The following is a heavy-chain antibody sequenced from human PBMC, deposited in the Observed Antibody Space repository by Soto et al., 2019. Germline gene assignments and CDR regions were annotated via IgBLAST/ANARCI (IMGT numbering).Heavy chain of an antibody. J-gene: IGHJ4*02. CDR3: AKDRLAGGFDY. CDR2: VSATAGTT. V-gene: IGHV3-23*01. CDR1: GFTFSDYP. Sequence: GGPLRPSFAASGFTFSDYPMSWVRQAPGKGLECVSLVSATAGTTYYTDSVKGRFTISRDNPRNTVYLQMNSLRADDTAVYYCAKDRLAGGFDYWGQGTLVTVSS. D-gene: IGHD3-16*01.